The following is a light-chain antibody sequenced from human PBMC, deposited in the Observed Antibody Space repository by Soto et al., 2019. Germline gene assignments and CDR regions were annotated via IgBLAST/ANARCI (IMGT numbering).Light chain of an antibody. CDR1: QSLVHIDGNTY. J-gene: IGKJ2*01. CDR3: MQAKQSYT. CDR2: KIS. V-gene: IGKV2-24*01. Sequence: DLVLTQTRLSSPVTLGQPASISCRSSQSLVHIDGNTYFNWLQQRPGQPPRLLIYKISNRFPGVPDRFSGSGAGTDFTLKISRVEAEDVGVYYCMQAKQSYTVGQGTRLEIK.